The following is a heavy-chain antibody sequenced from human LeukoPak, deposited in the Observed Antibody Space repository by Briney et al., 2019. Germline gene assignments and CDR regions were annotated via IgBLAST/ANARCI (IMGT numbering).Heavy chain of an antibody. Sequence: SETLSLTCTVSGDSMNNYYWSWIRQPPGKGLEWIGNINYSGSTNSNPSLKSRATISVDMSRKHFFLDLSSVTAADTAVYYCARAVHYSGTSDQYTGGWYYFDFWGQGTLVTVSS. D-gene: IGHD3-10*01. CDR3: ARAVHYSGTSDQYTGGWYYFDF. J-gene: IGHJ4*02. V-gene: IGHV4-59*01. CDR1: GDSMNNYY. CDR2: INYSGST.